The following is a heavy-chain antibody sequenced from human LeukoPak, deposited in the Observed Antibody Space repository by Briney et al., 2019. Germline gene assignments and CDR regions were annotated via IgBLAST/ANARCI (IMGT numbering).Heavy chain of an antibody. J-gene: IGHJ4*02. V-gene: IGHV1-24*01. D-gene: IGHD5-18*01. CDR1: GYTLTELY. CDR3: ATGVDTAMWVFDY. CDR2: FDPEDGET. Sequence: ASVKVSCKVSGYTLTELYMHWVRQAPGKGLEWMGGFDPEDGETIYAQKFQGRVTMTEDTSTDTAYMELSSLRSEDTAVYYCATGVDTAMWVFDYWGQGTLVTVSS.